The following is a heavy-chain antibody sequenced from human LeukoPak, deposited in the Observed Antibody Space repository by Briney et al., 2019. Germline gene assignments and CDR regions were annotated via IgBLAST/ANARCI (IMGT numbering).Heavy chain of an antibody. CDR2: ISAYNGNT. CDR1: GYSFTIYA. V-gene: IGHV1-18*01. CDR3: ARRSSSASSYYYYGMDV. D-gene: IGHD6-6*01. J-gene: IGHJ6*02. Sequence: ASVKVSCKASGYSFTIYAISWVRQAPGHGLEWMGWISAYNGNTNYAQKLQGRVTMTTDTSTSTAYMELRSLRSDDTAVYYCARRSSSASSYYYYGMDVWGQGTTVTVSS.